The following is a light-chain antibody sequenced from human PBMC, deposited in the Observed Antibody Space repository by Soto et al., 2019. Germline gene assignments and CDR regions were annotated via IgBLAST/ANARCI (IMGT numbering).Light chain of an antibody. V-gene: IGKV1-5*03. CDR1: QSINIW. Sequence: DIQMTQSPSTLSASVGDRVTITCRASQSINIWLAWFQQKPGKAPNLLIYRASTLKSGVPTRFSGSGSGTEFTLTISSLQPDDFTTYYCQQYDSNPLTFXGGTKVDIK. CDR2: RAS. CDR3: QQYDSNPLT. J-gene: IGKJ4*01.